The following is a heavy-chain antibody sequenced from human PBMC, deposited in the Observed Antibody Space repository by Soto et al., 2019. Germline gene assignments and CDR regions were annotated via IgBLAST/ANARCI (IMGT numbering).Heavy chain of an antibody. CDR1: GGSISSGGYY. V-gene: IGHV4-31*03. J-gene: IGHJ6*02. CDR3: AREHQPNYYGMDV. Sequence: QVQLQESGPGLVKPSQTLSLTCTVSGGSISSGGYYWSWIRQHPGKGLEWIGYIYYSGSTYYNPSLMSRVTISVDTSNNQFSLKLSSVTAADTAVYYCAREHQPNYYGMDVWGQGTTVTVSS. CDR2: IYYSGST.